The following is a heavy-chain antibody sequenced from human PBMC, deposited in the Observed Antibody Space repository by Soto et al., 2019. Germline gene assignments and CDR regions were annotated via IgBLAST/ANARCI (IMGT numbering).Heavy chain of an antibody. CDR1: GYTFTSYG. V-gene: IGHV1-18*01. CDR2: ISAYNGNT. CDR3: ARVVTIFGVVIIDYYYYYMDV. J-gene: IGHJ6*03. D-gene: IGHD3-3*01. Sequence: QVQLVQSGAEVKKPGASVKVSCKASGYTFTSYGISWVRQAPGQGLEWMGWISAYNGNTNYAQKLQGRVTKATDTTTSTAYMELRSLRSDDTAVYYCARVVTIFGVVIIDYYYYYMDVWGKGTTVTVSS.